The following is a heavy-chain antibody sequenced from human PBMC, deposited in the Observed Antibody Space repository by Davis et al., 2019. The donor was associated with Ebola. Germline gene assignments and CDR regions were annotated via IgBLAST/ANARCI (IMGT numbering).Heavy chain of an antibody. CDR3: AHRRPLWYCDL. CDR2: IYWDDDK. D-gene: IGHD1-14*01. J-gene: IGHJ2*01. V-gene: IGHV2-5*02. Sequence: SGPTLVKPTQTLTLTCTFSGFSLRTSGVGVGWIRQPPGKALEWLAPIYWDDDKRSSPSLKSRLTIIKDTSKNQVVLIMTNMEPMDTATYYCAHRRPLWYCDLWGRGTLVTVSS. CDR1: GFSLRTSGVG.